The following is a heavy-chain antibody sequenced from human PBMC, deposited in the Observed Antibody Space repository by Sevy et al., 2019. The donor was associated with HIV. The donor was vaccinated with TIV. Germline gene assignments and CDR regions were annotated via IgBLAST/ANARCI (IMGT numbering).Heavy chain of an antibody. CDR2: ISYDGSNK. CDR1: GFTFSSYA. D-gene: IGHD1-26*01. V-gene: IGHV3-30*04. J-gene: IGHJ5*02. CDR3: ARGGGSYKNWFDP. Sequence: GGSLRLSCAASGFTFSSYAMHWVRQAPGKGLEWVAVISYDGSNKYYADSVKGRLTISRDNSKNTLYLQMNSLRAEDTAVYYCARGGGSYKNWFDPWGQGTLVTVSS.